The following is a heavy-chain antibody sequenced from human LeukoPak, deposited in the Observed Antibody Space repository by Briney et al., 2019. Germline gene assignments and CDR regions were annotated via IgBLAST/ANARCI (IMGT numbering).Heavy chain of an antibody. CDR1: GGSISSRPYY. Sequence: SETLSLTCTVSGGSISSRPYYWVWIRQPPGKAREWLGDMYYTGNPYSNPSRRSRVIMSVATSKTQFSLRLSSVTAADTAVYYCARRQSGRGFDIWGQGTMVTVSS. D-gene: IGHD3-10*01. CDR3: ARRQSGRGFDI. V-gene: IGHV4-39*01. J-gene: IGHJ3*02. CDR2: MYYTGNP.